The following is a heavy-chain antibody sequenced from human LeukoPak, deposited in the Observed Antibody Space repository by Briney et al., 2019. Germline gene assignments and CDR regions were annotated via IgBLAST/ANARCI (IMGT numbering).Heavy chain of an antibody. V-gene: IGHV3-7*01. CDR1: GFTFSSYW. CDR2: IKQDGSEK. D-gene: IGHD3-22*01. Sequence: SGGSLRLSCAASGFTFSSYWMSWVRQAPGKGLEWVANIKQDGSEKYYVDSVKGRFTISRDNAKNSLYLQMNSLRAEDTAVYYCASHGPYSSGYYYFDYWGQGTLVTVSS. J-gene: IGHJ4*02. CDR3: ASHGPYSSGYYYFDY.